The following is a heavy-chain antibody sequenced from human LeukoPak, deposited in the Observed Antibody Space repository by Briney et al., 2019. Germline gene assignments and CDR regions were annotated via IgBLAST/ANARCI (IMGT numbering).Heavy chain of an antibody. CDR2: IYYSGST. CDR1: GGSISSSSYY. CDR3: ARGRGYSSGRGLWFDP. Sequence: SETLSLTCTVSGGSISSSSYYWGWIRQPPGKGLEWIGSIYYSGSTYYNPSLKSRVTISVDTSKNQFSLKLSSVTAADTAVYYCARGRGYSSGRGLWFDPWGQGTLVTVSS. D-gene: IGHD6-19*01. J-gene: IGHJ5*02. V-gene: IGHV4-39*07.